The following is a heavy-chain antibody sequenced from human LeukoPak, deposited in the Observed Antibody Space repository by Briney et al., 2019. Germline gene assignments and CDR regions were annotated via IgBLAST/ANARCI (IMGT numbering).Heavy chain of an antibody. J-gene: IGHJ4*02. V-gene: IGHV3-15*01. CDR3: TTAPSGYAYMNGWHLDY. Sequence: GGSLRLSCAASGFTFNYAWMSWVRQAPGKGLEWVGRIKSKTDGETTDYAAPVKGRFTISRHDSKNTLYLQMNSLKTEDTALYYCTTAPSGYAYMNGWHLDYWGQGALVTVSS. D-gene: IGHD5-18*01. CDR1: GFTFNYAW. CDR2: IKSKTDGETT.